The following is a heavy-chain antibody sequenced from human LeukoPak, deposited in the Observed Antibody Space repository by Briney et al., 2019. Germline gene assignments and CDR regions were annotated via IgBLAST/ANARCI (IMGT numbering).Heavy chain of an antibody. J-gene: IGHJ6*03. CDR3: ARGRGLSGARYYYYYYMDV. V-gene: IGHV4-59*01. Sequence: SETLSLTCTVSGGSISSYYWSWIRQAPGKGLEWIGYIYYSGSTNYNPSLKSRVTISVDTSKNQFSLKLSAVTAADTAVYYCARGRGLSGARYYYYYYMDVWGKGTTVTVSS. CDR1: GGSISSYY. CDR2: IYYSGST. D-gene: IGHD4/OR15-4a*01.